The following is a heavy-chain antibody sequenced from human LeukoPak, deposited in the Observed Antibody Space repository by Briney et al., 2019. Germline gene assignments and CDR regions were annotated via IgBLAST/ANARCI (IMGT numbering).Heavy chain of an antibody. CDR2: IYTSGST. D-gene: IGHD2-2*01. CDR1: GGSISSYY. J-gene: IGHJ3*02. Sequence: SETLSLICTVSGGSISSYYWSWIRQPAGKGLEWIGRIYTSGSTNYNPSLKSRVTMSVDTSKNQFSLKLSSVTAADTAVYYCARYCSSTSCYDAFDIWGQGTMVTVSS. V-gene: IGHV4-4*07. CDR3: ARYCSSTSCYDAFDI.